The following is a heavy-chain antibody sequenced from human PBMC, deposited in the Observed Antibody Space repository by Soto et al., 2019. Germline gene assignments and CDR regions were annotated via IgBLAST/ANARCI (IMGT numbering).Heavy chain of an antibody. CDR3: ARDSWYFDF. J-gene: IGHJ4*02. D-gene: IGHD6-13*01. CDR2: IDTSGTST. V-gene: IGHV3-74*01. CDR1: ELPFLSFA. Sequence: PACSASELPFLSFAMSWVRHVPGTGLVWVKRIDTSGTSTSYADSVKGRFTISRENAKSTVTLQMNSLRAEDTGVYYCARDSWYFDFWSQGSLVTISS.